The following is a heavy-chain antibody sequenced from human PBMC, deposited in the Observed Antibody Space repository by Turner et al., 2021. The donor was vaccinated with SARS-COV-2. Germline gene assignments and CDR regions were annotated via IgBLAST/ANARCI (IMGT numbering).Heavy chain of an antibody. CDR3: ARDRIAAAGTGWFDP. D-gene: IGHD6-13*01. CDR2: VSAYNGNT. CDR1: GYTFTSYD. Sequence: QVQLVLSGAEVKKPGASVKVACKASGYTFTSYDSSWVRQAPGQGLEWMGWVSAYNGNTSYAQKLQGGVTMTTDTSTSTANMELRSLRSDDTAVYYCARDRIAAAGTGWFDPWGQGTLVTVSS. V-gene: IGHV1-18*01. J-gene: IGHJ5*02.